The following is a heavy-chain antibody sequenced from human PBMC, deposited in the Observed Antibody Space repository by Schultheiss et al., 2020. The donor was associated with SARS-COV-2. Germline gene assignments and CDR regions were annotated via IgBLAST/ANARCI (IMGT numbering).Heavy chain of an antibody. Sequence: GGSLRLSCAASGLTFSSYSMNWVRQAPGKGLEWVSYISSSSSTIYYADSVKGRFTISRDNAKNSLYLQMNSLRAEDTAVYYCARDSVPAAGPREEINWFDPWGQGTLVTVSS. CDR2: ISSSSSTI. CDR1: GLTFSSYS. D-gene: IGHD2-2*01. CDR3: ARDSVPAAGPREEINWFDP. V-gene: IGHV3-48*04. J-gene: IGHJ5*02.